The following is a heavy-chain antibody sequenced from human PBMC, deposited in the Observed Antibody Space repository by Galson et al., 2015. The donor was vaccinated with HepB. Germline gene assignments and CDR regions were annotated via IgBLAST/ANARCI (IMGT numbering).Heavy chain of an antibody. D-gene: IGHD4-11*01. CDR2: IHESDGRT. J-gene: IGHJ4*02. CDR3: ARGQYYFDP. Sequence: SLRLSCAASGFTFSNYVMNWVRQAPGKGLEWVSGIHESDGRTYYADSVKGRFTISRDNVKNSLYLQMNSLRAEDTAVYFCARGQYYFDPWGQGTLVTVSS. CDR1: GFTFSNYV. V-gene: IGHV3-23*01.